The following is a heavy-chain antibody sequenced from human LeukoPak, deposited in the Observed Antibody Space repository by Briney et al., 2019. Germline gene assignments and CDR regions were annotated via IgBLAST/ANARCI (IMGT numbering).Heavy chain of an antibody. V-gene: IGHV4-59*11. D-gene: IGHD3-3*01. CDR1: GGSISGHY. CDR3: ARVPTIFKVDMYYFDF. Sequence: SETLSLTCSVSGGSISGHYWTWIRQPPGKGLEWIGYVFSSGSTNYKSSLKSRVTISDDTSKDQFSLRLTSVTAADTAVYYCARVPTIFKVDMYYFDFWGQGHLVTVS. CDR2: VFSSGST. J-gene: IGHJ4*02.